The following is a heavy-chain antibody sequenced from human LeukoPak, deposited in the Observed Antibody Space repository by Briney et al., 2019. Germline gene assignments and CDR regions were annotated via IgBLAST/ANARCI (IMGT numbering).Heavy chain of an antibody. CDR3: ARYLRGSHSDY. CDR1: GGSISSSSYY. J-gene: IGHJ4*02. CDR2: IYYSEIT. D-gene: IGHD1-26*01. Sequence: PSETLSLTCTVSGGSISSSSYYWGWIRQPPGKGLQWIASIYYSEITYYNPSLKSRVTISVDTSKNQFSLNLSSVTAADTAVYYCARYLRGSHSDYWGQGTLVTVSS. V-gene: IGHV4-39*01.